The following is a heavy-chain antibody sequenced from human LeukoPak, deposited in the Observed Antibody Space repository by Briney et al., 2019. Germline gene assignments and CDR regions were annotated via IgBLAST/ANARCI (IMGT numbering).Heavy chain of an antibody. V-gene: IGHV3-64D*09. CDR2: ISSSGGNT. Sequence: GGSLRLSCSASGITFSNYTMQWVRQAPGKGLEFVSGISSSGGNTYDADSVKGRFTISRDNSNATLYLQMSSLRTEDTALYYCVKDSAPYSNGWGFDYWGQGTLVTVSS. J-gene: IGHJ4*02. CDR1: GITFSNYT. D-gene: IGHD6-19*01. CDR3: VKDSAPYSNGWGFDY.